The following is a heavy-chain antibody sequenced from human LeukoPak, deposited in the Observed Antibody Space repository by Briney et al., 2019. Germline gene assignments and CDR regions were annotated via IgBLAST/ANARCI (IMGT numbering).Heavy chain of an antibody. J-gene: IGHJ4*02. D-gene: IGHD1-26*01. Sequence: GRSLRLSCAASGFTFSSYCMHWVRQAPGKGLEWVAVISYDGSNKYYADSVKGRFTISRDNSKNTLYLQMNSLRAEDTAVYYCAKVWSGSYSEYDYWGQGTLVTVSS. CDR3: AKVWSGSYSEYDY. CDR1: GFTFSSYC. CDR2: ISYDGSNK. V-gene: IGHV3-30*18.